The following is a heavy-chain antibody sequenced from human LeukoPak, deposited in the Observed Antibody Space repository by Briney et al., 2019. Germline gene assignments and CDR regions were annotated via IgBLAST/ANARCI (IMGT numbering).Heavy chain of an antibody. CDR3: ARDQWLDY. Sequence: GGSLRLSCAASGFTFSGYIMNWVRQAPGKGLEWASFIGTSGNTIYYADSVKGRFTVSRDNAKNSLYLQMNSLRAEDTAVYYCARDQWLDYWGRGTLVTASS. CDR2: IGTSGNTI. D-gene: IGHD6-19*01. CDR1: GFTFSGYI. J-gene: IGHJ4*02. V-gene: IGHV3-48*01.